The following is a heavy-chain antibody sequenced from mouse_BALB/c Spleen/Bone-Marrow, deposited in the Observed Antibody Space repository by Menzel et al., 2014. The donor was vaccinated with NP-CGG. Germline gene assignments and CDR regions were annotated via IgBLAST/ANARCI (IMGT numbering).Heavy chain of an antibody. V-gene: IGHV1-14*01. D-gene: IGHD2-14*01. CDR2: INPYNDGT. J-gene: IGHJ2*01. Sequence: EVQLVESGPELVKPGASVKMSCKASGYTFTSYAMHWVKQKPGQGLEWIGYINPYNDGTKYNEKFKGMATLTSDRSSSTAYMELSSLTSEDSAVYYCAKGGNYRYDFDYWGQGTTLTVSS. CDR3: AKGGNYRYDFDY. CDR1: GYTFTSYA.